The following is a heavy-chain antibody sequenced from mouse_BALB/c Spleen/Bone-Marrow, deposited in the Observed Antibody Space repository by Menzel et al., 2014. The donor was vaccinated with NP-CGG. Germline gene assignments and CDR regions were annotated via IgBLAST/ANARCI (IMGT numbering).Heavy chain of an antibody. D-gene: IGHD2-1*01. Sequence: QVQLQQSGPELVKPGASVKISCKASGYAFSSSWMNWVKQRPGQGLEWIGRIYPGDGDTNYNGKFKGKATLTADKSSSTAYMQISSLTSVDSAVYFCARHAYGNSYWYFDVWGAGTTVTVSS. CDR3: ARHAYGNSYWYFDV. V-gene: IGHV1-82*01. CDR2: IYPGDGDT. J-gene: IGHJ1*01. CDR1: GYAFSSSW.